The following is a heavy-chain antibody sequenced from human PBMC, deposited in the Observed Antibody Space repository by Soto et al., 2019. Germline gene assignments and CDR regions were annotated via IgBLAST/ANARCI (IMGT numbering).Heavy chain of an antibody. V-gene: IGHV3-23*01. CDR1: GFTFHRHG. J-gene: IGHJ4*02. Sequence: EEQLLESGGGLVEPGGSLRLSCGASGFTFHRHGMNWVRQAPGKGLEWVSGITGSGSTYYADSVKGRFTISRDNSKNSLYGEMDNLRAEDTAVYYCVKDVNGVAAAGTSLDSWGQGTLVTVSS. CDR2: ITGSGST. CDR3: VKDVNGVAAAGTSLDS. D-gene: IGHD6-13*01.